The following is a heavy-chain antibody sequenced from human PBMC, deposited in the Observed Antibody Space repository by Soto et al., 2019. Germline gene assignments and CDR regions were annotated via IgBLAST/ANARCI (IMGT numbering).Heavy chain of an antibody. CDR1: GFIFSDYW. CDR2: IKQDGSEK. J-gene: IGHJ4*02. D-gene: IGHD4-17*01. V-gene: IGHV3-7*03. Sequence: PGGSLRLSCAASGFIFSDYWMNWVRQAPGKGLEWVANIKQDGSEKDYVGSVKGRFTISRDNAKNSLYLQLNSLRAEDTAVYYCARDRNYGDFDYWGPGTLVTVSS. CDR3: ARDRNYGDFDY.